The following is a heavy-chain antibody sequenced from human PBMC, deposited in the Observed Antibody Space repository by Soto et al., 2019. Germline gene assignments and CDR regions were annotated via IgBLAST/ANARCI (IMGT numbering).Heavy chain of an antibody. Sequence: ETLSLTCTVSGGSISSYYWSWIRQPPGKGLEWIGYIYYSGSTNYNPSLKSRVTISVDTSKNQFSLKLSSVTAADTAVYYCARYNDYGDAFDIWGQGTMVTVSS. V-gene: IGHV4-59*01. D-gene: IGHD4-17*01. CDR2: IYYSGST. CDR1: GGSISSYY. J-gene: IGHJ3*02. CDR3: ARYNDYGDAFDI.